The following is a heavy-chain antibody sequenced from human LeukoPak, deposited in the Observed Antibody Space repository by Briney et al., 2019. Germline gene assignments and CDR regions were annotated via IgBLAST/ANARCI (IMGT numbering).Heavy chain of an antibody. CDR3: ARDPDRDGVDY. J-gene: IGHJ4*02. V-gene: IGHV3-7*01. CDR1: GFTFTSYA. CDR2: INEDGSEK. Sequence: GGSLRLSCAASGFTFTSYAMNWVRQAPGKGLEWVSDINEDGSEKYYVDSVKGRFTISRDNAKNSLYLQMNSLRAEDTAVYYCARDPDRDGVDYWGQGTLVTVSS. D-gene: IGHD1-14*01.